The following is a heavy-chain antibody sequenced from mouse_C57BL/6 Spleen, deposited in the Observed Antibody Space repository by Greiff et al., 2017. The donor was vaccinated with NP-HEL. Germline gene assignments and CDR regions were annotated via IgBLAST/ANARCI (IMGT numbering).Heavy chain of an antibody. CDR2: ISSGGDYI. CDR1: GFTFSSYA. Sequence: DVMLVESGEGLVKPGGSLKLSCAASGFTFSSYAMSWVRQTPEKRLEWVAYISSGGDYIYYADTVKGRFTISRDNARNTLYLQMSSLKSEDTAMYYCTRDRSSYGYFDVWGTGTTVTVSS. J-gene: IGHJ1*03. V-gene: IGHV5-9-1*02. D-gene: IGHD1-1*01. CDR3: TRDRSSYGYFDV.